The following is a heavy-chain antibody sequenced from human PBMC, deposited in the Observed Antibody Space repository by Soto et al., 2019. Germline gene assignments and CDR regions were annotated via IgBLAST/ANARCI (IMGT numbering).Heavy chain of an antibody. CDR1: GYTFTTFH. Sequence: QVHLVQSGAEVRKPGASVKVSCKASGYTFTTFHLHWVRLAPGQGLEWMGWINPDTGDSEYGQKLQGRVTLTRDTSMTTAYIELSSLTSADTAIYFCARVRYGDFSFQYWGQGTPFSVSS. J-gene: IGHJ4*02. V-gene: IGHV1-2*02. CDR3: ARVRYGDFSFQY. D-gene: IGHD4-17*01. CDR2: INPDTGDS.